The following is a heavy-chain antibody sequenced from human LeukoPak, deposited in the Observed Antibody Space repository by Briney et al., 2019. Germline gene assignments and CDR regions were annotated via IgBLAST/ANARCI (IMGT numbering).Heavy chain of an antibody. V-gene: IGHV3-20*04. Sequence: GGSLRLSCAASGFKFNDYGMTWVREVPGRGLEWVSGINWTGRKTGYADSVKGRFTTSRDNAKNSLYLQMNSLRAEDTALYYCARERYYFGSGSYYKGFDPWGQGTLVTVSS. CDR3: ARERYYFGSGSYYKGFDP. J-gene: IGHJ5*02. CDR1: GFKFNDYG. D-gene: IGHD3-10*01. CDR2: INWTGRKT.